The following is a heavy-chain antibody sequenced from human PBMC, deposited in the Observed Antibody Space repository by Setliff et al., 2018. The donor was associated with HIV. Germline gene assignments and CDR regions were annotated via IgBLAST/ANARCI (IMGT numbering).Heavy chain of an antibody. CDR3: ASRLTLGDAFDI. D-gene: IGHD3-10*01. J-gene: IGHJ3*02. CDR1: NYTLINYG. CDR2: ISAYNGNT. Sequence: ASVKVSCKASNYTLINYGISWVRQAPGQGLEWMGWISAYNGNTNYAQKFQGRVTMTRNTSISTAYMELSSLRSEDTAVYYCASRLTLGDAFDIWGQGTMVTVSS. V-gene: IGHV1-18*01.